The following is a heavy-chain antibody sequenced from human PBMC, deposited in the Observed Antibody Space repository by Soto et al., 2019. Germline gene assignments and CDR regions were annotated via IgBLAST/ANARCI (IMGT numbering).Heavy chain of an antibody. CDR2: MSAYNGKT. J-gene: IGHJ4*02. D-gene: IGHD6-13*01. V-gene: IGHV1-18*01. Sequence: QVQLVQSGAEVKKPGASVKVSCKASGYTFTSYGISWVRKAPGQGLEWMGWMSAYNGKTNYAQKLQGRVTMTTDTATSTAYMELRSLSSYDTAVYYCARYLPQQLYYFHYWGQGTLVTVSS. CDR3: ARYLPQQLYYFHY. CDR1: GYTFTSYG.